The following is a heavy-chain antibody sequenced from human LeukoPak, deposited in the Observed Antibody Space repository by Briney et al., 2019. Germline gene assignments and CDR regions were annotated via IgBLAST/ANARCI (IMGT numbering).Heavy chain of an antibody. CDR2: IYYSGST. J-gene: IGHJ4*02. CDR3: ARGVATAVRVGMLY. CDR1: GGSISSSSYY. Sequence: SETLSLTCTVSGGSISSSSYYWGWIRQPPGKGLEWIGSIYYSGSTYYNPSLKSRVTISVDTSKNQFSLKLSSVTAADTAVYYCARGVATAVRVGMLYWGQGTLVTVSS. D-gene: IGHD6-13*01. V-gene: IGHV4-39*01.